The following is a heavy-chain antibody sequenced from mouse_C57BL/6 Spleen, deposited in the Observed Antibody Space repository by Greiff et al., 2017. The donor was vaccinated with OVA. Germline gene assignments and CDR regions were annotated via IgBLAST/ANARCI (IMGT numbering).Heavy chain of an antibody. CDR1: GYTFTSYW. D-gene: IGHD2-5*01. CDR3: ARDSNYVNYAMDY. Sequence: QVHVKQPGAELVRPGSSVKLSCKASGYTFTSYWMDWVKQRPGQGLEWIGNIYPSDSETHYNQKFKDKATLTVDKSSSTAYMQLSSLTSEDSAVYYCARDSNYVNYAMDYWGQGTSVTVSS. J-gene: IGHJ4*01. V-gene: IGHV1-61*01. CDR2: IYPSDSET.